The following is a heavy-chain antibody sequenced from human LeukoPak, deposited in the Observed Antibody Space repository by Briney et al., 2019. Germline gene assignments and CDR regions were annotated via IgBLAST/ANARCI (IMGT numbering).Heavy chain of an antibody. J-gene: IGHJ3*02. Sequence: GASVKVSFKASGYTFTSYYMHWVRQAPGQGLEWMGIINPGGGSTSYAQKFQGRVTMTRDTSTSTVYMELSSLRSEDTAVYYCARDRGDYDFWSGPQAFDIRGQGTMVTVSS. CDR2: INPGGGST. CDR1: GYTFTSYY. V-gene: IGHV1-46*01. D-gene: IGHD3-3*01. CDR3: ARDRGDYDFWSGPQAFDI.